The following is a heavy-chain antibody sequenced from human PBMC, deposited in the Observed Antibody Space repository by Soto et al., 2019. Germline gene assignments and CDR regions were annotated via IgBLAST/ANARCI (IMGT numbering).Heavy chain of an antibody. CDR1: GGSISYEYYH. CDR2: VHYSGSI. D-gene: IGHD3-16*01. V-gene: IGHV4-30-4*08. Sequence: QVQLQQSGPGLVKPSQTLSLTCTVSGGSISYEYYHWTWIRQSPGKGLEWIGYVHYSGSIMYNPSFKRRVTISVDTSKNQSSLHLSSVTAADAAVYFWVREDDGGDREYYGLDVWGQGTTVTVSS. CDR3: VREDDGGDREYYGLDV. J-gene: IGHJ6*02.